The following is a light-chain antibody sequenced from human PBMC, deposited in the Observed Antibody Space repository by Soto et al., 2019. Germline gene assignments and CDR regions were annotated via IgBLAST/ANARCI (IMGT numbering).Light chain of an antibody. V-gene: IGKV3-20*01. J-gene: IGKJ1*01. CDR3: QQYGTSPWT. Sequence: EIVLTQSPGTLSLSPGERATLSYRASQSVSSSYLAWYQQKPGQAPRLFIYGASSRATGIPDRFSGSGSGTDFTLTITRMETGDFAVYNCQQYGTSPWTFGQGTKVDIK. CDR2: GAS. CDR1: QSVSSSY.